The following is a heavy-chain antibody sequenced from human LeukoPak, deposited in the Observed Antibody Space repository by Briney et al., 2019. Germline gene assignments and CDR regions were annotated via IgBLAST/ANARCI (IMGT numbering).Heavy chain of an antibody. CDR3: ARVGYCSSTSCYIPPDY. CDR2: IKQDGSEK. Sequence: GGSLRLSCAASGFTFSSYWMSWVRQAPGKGLEWVANIKQDGSEKYYVDSVKGRFTISSDNAKNSLYLQMNSLRAEDTAVYYCARVGYCSSTSCYIPPDYWGQGTLVTVSS. V-gene: IGHV3-7*01. D-gene: IGHD2-2*01. J-gene: IGHJ4*02. CDR1: GFTFSSYW.